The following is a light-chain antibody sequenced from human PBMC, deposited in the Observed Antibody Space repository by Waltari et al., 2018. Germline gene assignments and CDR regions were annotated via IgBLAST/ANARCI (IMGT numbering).Light chain of an antibody. CDR2: DNE. V-gene: IGLV1-51*01. CDR1: SSNIGNKY. J-gene: IGLJ3*02. CDR3: GTWDTSLSAWV. Sequence: QSVLTQAPSVSAAPGQKVTISCAGSSSNIGNKYVSWYQQVPGKAPKLLIYDNEKLRSGIPDRFSASKSGTSATLGITGLQTGDEANYYCGTWDTSLSAWVFGGGTKLTVL.